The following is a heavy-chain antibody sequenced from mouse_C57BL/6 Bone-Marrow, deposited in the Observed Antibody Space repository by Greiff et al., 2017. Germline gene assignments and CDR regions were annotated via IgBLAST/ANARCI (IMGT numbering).Heavy chain of an antibody. CDR1: GYAFSSSW. Sequence: QVQLQQSGPELVKPGASVKISCKASGYAFSSSWMNWVKQRPGKGLEWIGRIYPGDGDTNYNGKFKGKATLTADKSSSTAYMQLSSLTSEDSAVFVGAREEECDGSSSWFAYWGQGTMVTVSA. D-gene: IGHD1-1*01. CDR3: AREEECDGSSSWFAY. V-gene: IGHV1-82*01. CDR2: IYPGDGDT. J-gene: IGHJ3*01.